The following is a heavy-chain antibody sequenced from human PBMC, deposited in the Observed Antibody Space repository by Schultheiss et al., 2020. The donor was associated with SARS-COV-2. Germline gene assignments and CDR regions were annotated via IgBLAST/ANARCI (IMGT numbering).Heavy chain of an antibody. J-gene: IGHJ2*01. Sequence: SETLSLTCAVYGGSFSGYYWSWIRQPPGKGLEWIGYIYYSGSTNYNPSLKSRVTISVDTSKNQYSLKLSSVTAADTAVYYCARDMRHYWYFDLWGRGTLVTVSS. CDR1: GGSFSGYY. CDR2: IYYSGST. V-gene: IGHV4-59*12. CDR3: ARDMRHYWYFDL. D-gene: IGHD2-2*01.